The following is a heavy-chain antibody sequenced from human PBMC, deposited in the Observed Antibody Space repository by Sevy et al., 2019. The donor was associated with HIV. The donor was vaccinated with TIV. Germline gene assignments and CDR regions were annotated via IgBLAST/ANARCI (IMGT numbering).Heavy chain of an antibody. CDR1: GYNFY. CDR2: VTPTNGAT. V-gene: IGHV1-2*06. J-gene: IGHJ5*02. Sequence: ASVKVSCKASGYNFYIHWVRQAPGQGLQGMGRVTPTNGATDYAQKFQGRVAMTMDTSITTAYMELSGLKSDDTAIYYCAGQSLGWYNWFDPWGQGTLVTVSS. D-gene: IGHD6-19*01. CDR3: AGQSLGWYNWFDP.